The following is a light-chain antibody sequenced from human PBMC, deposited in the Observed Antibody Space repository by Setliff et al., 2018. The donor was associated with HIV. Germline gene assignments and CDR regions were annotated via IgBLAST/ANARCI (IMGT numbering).Light chain of an antibody. V-gene: IGLV1-40*01. J-gene: IGLJ1*01. CDR2: DNN. CDR3: QSYDSSLSDSYV. CDR1: SSNIGAGYD. Sequence: QSVLTQPPSVSGAPGQRVTISCTGSSSNIGAGYDVHWYQQLPGTAPKLLIYDNNNRPSGVPDRFSGSKSGTSASLAITGLQADDEADYYCQSYDSSLSDSYVFGTGTKVT.